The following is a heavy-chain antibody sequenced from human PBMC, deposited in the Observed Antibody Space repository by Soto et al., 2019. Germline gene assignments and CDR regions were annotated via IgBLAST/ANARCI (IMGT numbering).Heavy chain of an antibody. D-gene: IGHD3-3*01. CDR2: ISPKNGNT. CDR3: ATSYDSGFDP. J-gene: IGHJ5*02. CDR1: GYSFSTYD. V-gene: IGHV1-18*04. Sequence: GASVKVSCKASGYSFSTYDISWLRQAPGQGPEWMGRISPKNGNTNYAQNFQDRVTMTADTSSSTACMELRGLRSDDTAKYYCATSYDSGFDPWGHGTLVTVSS.